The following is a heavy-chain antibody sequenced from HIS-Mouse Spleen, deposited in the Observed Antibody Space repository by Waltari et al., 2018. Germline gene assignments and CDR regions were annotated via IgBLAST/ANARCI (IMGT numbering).Heavy chain of an antibody. J-gene: IGHJ3*02. V-gene: IGHV3-30-3*01. CDR1: AFSFRTYA. Sequence: QVQLVESGGGVVQPGRSLRRSCAASAFSFRTYALHWVRQAPGKGMEWVAVISNDGSNKYYADSVKGRFTISRDNSKNTLYLQMNSLRAEDTAVYYCARVNGIAVAGTDAFDIWGQGTMVTVSS. D-gene: IGHD6-19*01. CDR3: ARVNGIAVAGTDAFDI. CDR2: ISNDGSNK.